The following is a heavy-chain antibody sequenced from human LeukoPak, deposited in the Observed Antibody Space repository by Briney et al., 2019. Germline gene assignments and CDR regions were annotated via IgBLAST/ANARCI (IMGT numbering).Heavy chain of an antibody. Sequence: GASVKVSCKASGYTFTGYYMHRVRQAPGQGLEWMGWINPNSGGTNYAQKFQGRVTMTRDTSISTAYMELSRLRSDDTAVYYCARDLYNWNDEGYFDYWGQGTLVTVSS. CDR3: ARDLYNWNDEGYFDY. CDR2: INPNSGGT. D-gene: IGHD1-1*01. V-gene: IGHV1-2*02. J-gene: IGHJ4*02. CDR1: GYTFTGYY.